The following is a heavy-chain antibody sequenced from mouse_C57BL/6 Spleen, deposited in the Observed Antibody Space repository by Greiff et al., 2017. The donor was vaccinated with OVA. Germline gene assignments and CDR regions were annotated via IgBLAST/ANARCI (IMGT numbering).Heavy chain of an antibody. CDR1: GFTFSDYY. J-gene: IGHJ3*01. V-gene: IGHV5-12*01. Sequence: EVHLVESGGGLVQPGGSLKLSCAASGFTFSDYYMYWVRQTPEKRLEWVAYISNGGGSTYYPDTVKGRFTISRDNAKTTLYLQMSRLKSEDTAMYYCITTVVAKEAYWGQGTLVTVSA. D-gene: IGHD1-1*01. CDR3: ITTVVAKEAY. CDR2: ISNGGGST.